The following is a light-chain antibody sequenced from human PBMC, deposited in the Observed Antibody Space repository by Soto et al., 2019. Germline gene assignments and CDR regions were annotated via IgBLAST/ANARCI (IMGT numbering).Light chain of an antibody. Sequence: SYELTQSPSVSVAPGQTVSITCGGYNIGSKSVHWYQQEPGQAPVLVVYDDSDRRSGIPERFSGSNSGNTATLTITRVEAGDEADYHCLVWDSRSEHYVFGTGTKV. CDR3: LVWDSRSEHYV. J-gene: IGLJ1*01. V-gene: IGLV3-21*02. CDR1: NIGSKS. CDR2: DDS.